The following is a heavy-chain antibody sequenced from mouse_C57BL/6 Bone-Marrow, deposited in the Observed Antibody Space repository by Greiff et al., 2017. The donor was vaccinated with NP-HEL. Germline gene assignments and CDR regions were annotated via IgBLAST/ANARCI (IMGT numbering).Heavy chain of an antibody. CDR2: IYPRSGNT. CDR3: ARHYDYLYAMDD. Sequence: QVQLQQSGAELARPGASVKLSCKASGYTFTSYGISWVKQRTGQGLEWIGEIYPRSGNTYYNEKFKGKATLTADKSSSTAYMELRSLTSEDSAVYFCARHYDYLYAMDDWGQGTSVTVSS. CDR1: GYTFTSYG. J-gene: IGHJ4*01. D-gene: IGHD2-4*01. V-gene: IGHV1-81*01.